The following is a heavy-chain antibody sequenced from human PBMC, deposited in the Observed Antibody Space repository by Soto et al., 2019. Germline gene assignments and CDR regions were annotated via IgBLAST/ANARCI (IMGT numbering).Heavy chain of an antibody. J-gene: IGHJ5*02. D-gene: IGHD2-15*01. CDR3: VRGGGGGLFDP. Sequence: GGSLRLSCAGPGFTFGDSYMSWIRQAPGKGLEWLSYISPGSRYPAYADSVKGRFTISRDNAKRSLYLQMMSLTAEDTAIYYCVRGGGGGLFDPWGQGTMVTVSS. CDR1: GFTFGDSY. CDR2: ISPGSRYP. V-gene: IGHV3-11*06.